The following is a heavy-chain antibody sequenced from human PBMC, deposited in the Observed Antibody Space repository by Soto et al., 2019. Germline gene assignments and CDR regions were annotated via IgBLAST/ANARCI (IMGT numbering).Heavy chain of an antibody. Sequence: QVQLVESGGGVVQPGRSLRLSCAASGFTFSSYGMHWVRQAPGKGLEWVAVISYDGSNKYYADSVKGRFTISRDNSKNTQYLQMNSLRAEVTGVYYWAKMSCSSTSCYPNYYYYYGMDVWGQGTTVTVSS. CDR2: ISYDGSNK. V-gene: IGHV3-30*18. CDR3: AKMSCSSTSCYPNYYYYYGMDV. D-gene: IGHD2-2*01. J-gene: IGHJ6*02. CDR1: GFTFSSYG.